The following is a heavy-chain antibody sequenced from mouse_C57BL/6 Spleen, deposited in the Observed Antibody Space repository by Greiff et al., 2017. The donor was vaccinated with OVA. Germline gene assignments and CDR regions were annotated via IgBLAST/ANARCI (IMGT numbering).Heavy chain of an antibody. V-gene: IGHV1-61*01. Sequence: QVQLQQPGAELVRPGSSVKLSCKASGYTFTSYWMDWVKQRPGQGLEWIGNIYPSDSETHYNQKFKDKATLTVDKSSSTAYMQLSSLTSEDSAVYYCARGAMAYYFDYWGQGTTLTVSS. CDR2: IYPSDSET. CDR1: GYTFTSYW. CDR3: ARGAMAYYFDY. D-gene: IGHD1-1*02. J-gene: IGHJ2*01.